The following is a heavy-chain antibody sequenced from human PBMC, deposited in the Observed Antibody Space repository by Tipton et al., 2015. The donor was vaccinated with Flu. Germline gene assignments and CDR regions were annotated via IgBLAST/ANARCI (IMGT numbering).Heavy chain of an antibody. CDR3: ARHFTAKNWFDP. J-gene: IGHJ5*02. CDR2: INHGGST. CDR1: GDSINSPTYY. V-gene: IGHV4-39*01. Sequence: GLVKPSETLSLTCSVSGDSINSPTYYWGWIRQFPGQGLEWIGEINHGGSTYYNPSLTGRVSISGDSSKNQLFLKLRSVTAADTAIYYCARHFTAKNWFDPWGQGIQVTVSS. D-gene: IGHD3-16*01.